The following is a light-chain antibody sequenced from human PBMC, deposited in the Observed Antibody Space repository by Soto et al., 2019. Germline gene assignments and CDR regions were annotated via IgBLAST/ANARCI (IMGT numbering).Light chain of an antibody. J-gene: IGKJ4*01. V-gene: IGKV3-11*01. CDR1: QNVNNW. CDR2: DAS. Sequence: EIVLTQSPTTLSLSPGERATLSCRARQNVNNWLAWYQQKPGQAPRLVIYDASRRATGIPARFRGSGSGTDFTLTISSLEPEDSAVYYCQHRNDWPLTFGGGTKVEIK. CDR3: QHRNDWPLT.